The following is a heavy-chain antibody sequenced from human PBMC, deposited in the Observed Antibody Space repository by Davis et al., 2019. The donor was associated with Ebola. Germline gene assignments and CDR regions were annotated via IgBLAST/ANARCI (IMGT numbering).Heavy chain of an antibody. Sequence: PSETLSLTCTVSGGSVSSGSYYWSWIRQHPGKGLEWIGYIYYSGSTYYNPSLKSRVTISVDTSKNQFSLKLSSVTAADTAVYYCARETGGYYRLYYYYYYMDVWGKGTTVTVSS. J-gene: IGHJ6*03. D-gene: IGHD3-3*01. V-gene: IGHV4-31*03. CDR1: GGSVSSGSYY. CDR2: IYYSGST. CDR3: ARETGGYYRLYYYYYYMDV.